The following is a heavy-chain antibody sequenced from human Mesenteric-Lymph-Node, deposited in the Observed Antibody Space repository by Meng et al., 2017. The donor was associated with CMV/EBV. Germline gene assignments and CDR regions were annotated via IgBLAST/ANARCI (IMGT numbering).Heavy chain of an antibody. V-gene: IGHV1-69*05. CDR3: ESLSGMVVTPLLVGHAFDI. CDR1: VCTFSSYA. Sequence: SVHVSCQASVCTFSSYAISWVRQAPGQGLEWMGGIIPIFGTANYAQKFQGRVTITTDESTSTAYMERSSLRAEDTAGYYCESLSGMVVTPLLVGHAFDIWGQGTMVTVSS. D-gene: IGHD4-23*01. J-gene: IGHJ3*02. CDR2: IIPIFGTA.